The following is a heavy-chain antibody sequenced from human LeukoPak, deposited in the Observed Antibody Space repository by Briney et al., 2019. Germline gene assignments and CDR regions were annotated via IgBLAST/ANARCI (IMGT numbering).Heavy chain of an antibody. CDR3: ARAAGPYGSGGGGVDY. CDR2: IYYSGST. V-gene: IGHV4-39*07. Sequence: SETLSLTCTVSGGSISSSSYYWGWIRQPPGKGPEWIGSIYYSGSTYYNPSLKSRVTISVDTSKNQFSLKLSSVTAADTAVYYCARAAGPYGSGGGGVDYWGQGTLVTVSS. D-gene: IGHD3-10*01. J-gene: IGHJ4*02. CDR1: GGSISSSSYY.